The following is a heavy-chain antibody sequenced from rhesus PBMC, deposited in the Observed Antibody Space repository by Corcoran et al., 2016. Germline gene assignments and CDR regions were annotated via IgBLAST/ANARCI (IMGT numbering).Heavy chain of an antibody. CDR2: INANSGST. J-gene: IGHJ6*01. CDR1: GVSIGNSW. D-gene: IGHD1-44*01. CDR3: AKNAVGTTNNYGLNS. Sequence: QVQLQESGPGLVKSSETLSLTCTVSGVSIGNSWWSWIRRSPGKVLEWIGEINANSGSTNYNPSLKSRVTFSRDSSKNQFSLRLSSMTPADTAVYYCAKNAVGTTNNYGLNSWGQGVVVTVSS. V-gene: IGHV4-80*01.